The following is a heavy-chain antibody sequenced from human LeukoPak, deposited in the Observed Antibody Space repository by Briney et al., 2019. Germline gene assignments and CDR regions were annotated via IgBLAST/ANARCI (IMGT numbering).Heavy chain of an antibody. CDR2: ISWNSGSI. CDR1: GFTFDDYA. Sequence: GGSLRLSCAASGFTFDDYAMHWVRQAPGKGLEWVSGISWNSGSIGYADSVKGRFTISRDNAKNSLYLQMNSLRAEDTAVYYCARVINYDILTGYYSDYWGQGTLVTVSS. D-gene: IGHD3-9*01. CDR3: ARVINYDILTGYYSDY. J-gene: IGHJ4*02. V-gene: IGHV3-9*01.